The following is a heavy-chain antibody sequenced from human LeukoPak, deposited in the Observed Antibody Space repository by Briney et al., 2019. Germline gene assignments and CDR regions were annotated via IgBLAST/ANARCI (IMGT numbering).Heavy chain of an antibody. V-gene: IGHV4-34*01. Sequence: PETLSLTCAVYGGSFCGYYYWSWIRQPPGKGREWSGEIDYRRSTNYNPSLKSRLTMSVDTSKNQFSLRLNSVTAADTAVYFCARCSTILSFGEDYCYHMDVWGKGTTVTVSS. J-gene: IGHJ6*03. CDR1: GGSFCGYYY. CDR2: IDYRRST. D-gene: IGHD3-10*01. CDR3: ARCSTILSFGEDYCYHMDV.